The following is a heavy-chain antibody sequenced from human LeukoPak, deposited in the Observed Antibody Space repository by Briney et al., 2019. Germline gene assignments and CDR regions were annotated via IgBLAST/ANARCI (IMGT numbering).Heavy chain of an antibody. Sequence: GGSLRLSCAASGFAFSSYAMSWVRQAPGKGLEWVSAISGSGGSTYYADSVKGRFTISRDNSKNTLYLQMNSLRAEDTAVYYCAKSGEYYDFWSNRRYWGQGTLVTVSS. CDR1: GFAFSSYA. J-gene: IGHJ4*02. D-gene: IGHD3-3*01. CDR2: ISGSGGST. CDR3: AKSGEYYDFWSNRRY. V-gene: IGHV3-23*01.